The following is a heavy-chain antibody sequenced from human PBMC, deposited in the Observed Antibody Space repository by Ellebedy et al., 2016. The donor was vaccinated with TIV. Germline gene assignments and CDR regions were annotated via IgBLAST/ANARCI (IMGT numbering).Heavy chain of an antibody. CDR3: AKEASEDYIWGSYRYRDHFDY. CDR2: IIPIFGTT. J-gene: IGHJ4*02. Sequence: SVKVSCXANGGTFNNYAFSWVRQAPGQGFEWMGGIIPIFGTTIYAQKFQGRLTVTADESTTTAYMELRSLRSDDTAVYYCAKEASEDYIWGSYRYRDHFDYWGQGTLVTVSS. CDR1: GGTFNNYA. D-gene: IGHD3-16*02. V-gene: IGHV1-69*13.